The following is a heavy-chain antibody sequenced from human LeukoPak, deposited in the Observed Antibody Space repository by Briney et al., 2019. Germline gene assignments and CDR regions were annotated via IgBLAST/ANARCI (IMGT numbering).Heavy chain of an antibody. V-gene: IGHV3-33*01. D-gene: IGHD6-19*01. J-gene: IGHJ5*01. CDR3: ARDADTSGHFSWFDS. Sequence: GGSLRLSCAASGFTFSHYGMNWVRQAPGKGLEWVAGVWHDESKEYYAESVKGRFTSSRDSANNKLFLEIDSLRAEDTAVYYCARDADTSGHFSWFDSWGQGTLIIVSS. CDR1: GFTFSHYG. CDR2: VWHDESKE.